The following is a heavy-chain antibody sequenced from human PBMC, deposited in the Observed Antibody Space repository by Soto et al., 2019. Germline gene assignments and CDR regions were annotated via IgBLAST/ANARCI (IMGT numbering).Heavy chain of an antibody. Sequence: QVQLVQSGVEVEKPGASVKVSCKASGYTFTSYGVSWVRQAPGQGLEWMGWISAYNGNTNYAQKFQGRVTMTTDTXSSTADMELRSLRSADTAVYYCARDVPTVTTGGPDYWGQGTLVTVSS. D-gene: IGHD4-17*01. V-gene: IGHV1-18*01. CDR2: ISAYNGNT. J-gene: IGHJ4*02. CDR3: ARDVPTVTTGGPDY. CDR1: GYTFTSYG.